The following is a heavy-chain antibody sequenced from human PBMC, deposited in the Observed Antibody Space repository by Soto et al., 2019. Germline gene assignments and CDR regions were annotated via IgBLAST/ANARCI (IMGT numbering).Heavy chain of an antibody. CDR1: GGSIGSNNYY. CDR2: IYYTGRT. CDR3: AREGDGGNYQGYYYYAMDV. D-gene: IGHD1-26*01. Sequence: QLQLQESGPGLVKPSETLSLTCTVSGGSIGSNNYYWGWIRQPPGKGLEWIGSIYYTGRTYYNPSLKSRVSISADTSKNQFSLRLISVTAADTAVYYCAREGDGGNYQGYYYYAMDVWGQGTTVTASS. J-gene: IGHJ6*02. V-gene: IGHV4-39*01.